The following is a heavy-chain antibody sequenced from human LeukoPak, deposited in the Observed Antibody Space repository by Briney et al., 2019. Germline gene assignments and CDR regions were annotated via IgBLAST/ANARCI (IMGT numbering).Heavy chain of an antibody. D-gene: IGHD3-10*01. J-gene: IGHJ4*02. Sequence: SETLSLTRTVPGGSISSSSYYWGWIRQPPGKGLEWIGSIYYSGSTYYNPSLKSRVTISVDTSKNQFSLKLSSVTAADTAVYYCARLRWFGEFDYWGQGTLVTVSS. CDR3: ARLRWFGEFDY. CDR2: IYYSGST. V-gene: IGHV4-39*01. CDR1: GGSISSSSYY.